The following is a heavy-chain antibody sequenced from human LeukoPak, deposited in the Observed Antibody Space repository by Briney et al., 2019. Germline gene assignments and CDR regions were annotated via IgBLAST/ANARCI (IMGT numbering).Heavy chain of an antibody. V-gene: IGHV1-69*13. CDR2: IIPIFGTA. Sequence: ASVKVSCKASGGTFSSYAISWVRQAPGQGLEWMGGIIPIFGTANYAQKFQGRVTITADESTSTAYMELSSLRSDDTAVYYCARDLRLTTYDFVEWFDPWGQGTLVTVSS. CDR3: ARDLRLTTYDFVEWFDP. D-gene: IGHD5/OR15-5a*01. CDR1: GGTFSSYA. J-gene: IGHJ5*02.